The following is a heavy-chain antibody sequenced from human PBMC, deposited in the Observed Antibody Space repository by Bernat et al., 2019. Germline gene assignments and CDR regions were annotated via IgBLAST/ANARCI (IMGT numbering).Heavy chain of an antibody. V-gene: IGHV1-69*04. D-gene: IGHD1-26*01. CDR2: IIPILGIA. CDR3: ASATTEGVGSYSLDY. Sequence: QVQLVQSGAEVKKPGSSVKVSCKASGGTFSSYAISWVRQAPGQGLEWMGRIIPILGIANYAQKFQGRVTITADKSTSTAYMELSSLRSEDTAVYYCASATTEGVGSYSLDYWGQGTLVTVSS. CDR1: GGTFSSYA. J-gene: IGHJ4*02.